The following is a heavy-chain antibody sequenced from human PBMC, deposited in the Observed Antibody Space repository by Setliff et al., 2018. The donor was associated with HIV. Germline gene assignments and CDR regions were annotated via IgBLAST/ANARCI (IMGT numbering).Heavy chain of an antibody. Sequence: GGSLRLSCAASGFAFSGFWMSWARQAPGEGLQWVANIKQDGSEKYYVDSVKGRFTISRDNAKNSLYLQMNSLRAEDTAVYYCATVYYYNGSGSPYYFDYWGQGTLVTVSS. CDR1: GFAFSGFW. J-gene: IGHJ4*02. CDR2: IKQDGSEK. D-gene: IGHD3-22*01. CDR3: ATVYYYNGSGSPYYFDY. V-gene: IGHV3-7*03.